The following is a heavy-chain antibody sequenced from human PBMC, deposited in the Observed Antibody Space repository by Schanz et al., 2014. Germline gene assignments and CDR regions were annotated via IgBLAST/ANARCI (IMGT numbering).Heavy chain of an antibody. J-gene: IGHJ6*02. D-gene: IGHD6-13*01. Sequence: EVQLVESGGGLVQPGGSLRLSCAASGFSIRNHDMHWVRQATGAGLEWVSAIGTAGDTFYLDSVKGRFTISRENAKNSFYLQMNSLRAGDPAVYYCAREEGWGIAAAGPKHCYYGMDVWGQGTTVTVSS. V-gene: IGHV3-13*04. CDR3: AREEGWGIAAAGPKHCYYGMDV. CDR1: GFSIRNHD. CDR2: IGTAGDT.